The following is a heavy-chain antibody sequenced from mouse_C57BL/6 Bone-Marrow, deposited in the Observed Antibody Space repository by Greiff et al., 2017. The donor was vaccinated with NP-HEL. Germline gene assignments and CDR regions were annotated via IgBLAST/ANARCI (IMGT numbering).Heavy chain of an antibody. V-gene: IGHV1-81*01. CDR2: IYPRSGNT. CDR1: GYTFTSYG. J-gene: IGHJ1*03. D-gene: IGHD1-1*01. Sequence: VQLQQSGAELARPGASVKLSCKASGYTFTSYGISWVKQRTGQGLEWIGEIYPRSGNTYYNEKFKGKATLTADKSSSTAYMELRSLTSEDSAVYFCARDDYYYGSRDWYFDVWGTGTTVTVSS. CDR3: ARDDYYYGSRDWYFDV.